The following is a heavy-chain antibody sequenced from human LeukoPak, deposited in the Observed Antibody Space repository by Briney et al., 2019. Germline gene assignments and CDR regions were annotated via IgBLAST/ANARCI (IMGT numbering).Heavy chain of an antibody. CDR2: IVPIFGAT. CDR3: AKGHGSGWYAEQYYFYSMDL. J-gene: IGHJ6*04. D-gene: IGHD6-19*01. V-gene: IGHV1-69*13. Sequence: SVKVSCKASGDIFSTFAITWVRQAPGQGLELMGGIVPIFGATKYAQKFQGRLTISADESTSTAYMELSSLRSEDTAVYFCAKGHGSGWYAEQYYFYSMDLWGKGTTVTVSS. CDR1: GDIFSTFA.